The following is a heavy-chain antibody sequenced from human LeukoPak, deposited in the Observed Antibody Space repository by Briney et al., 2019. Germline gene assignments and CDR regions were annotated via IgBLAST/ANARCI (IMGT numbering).Heavy chain of an antibody. CDR1: GGSFSGYY. CDR2: INHSGST. J-gene: IGHJ4*02. CDR3: ARAATVFLELSYFDY. V-gene: IGHV4-34*01. Sequence: KPSETLSLTCAVYGGSFSGYYWSWIRQPPGKGLEWIGEINHSGSTNYNPSLKSRVTISVDTSKNQFSLKLSSVTAADTAVYYCARAATVFLELSYFDYWGQGTLVTVSS. D-gene: IGHD3-3*01.